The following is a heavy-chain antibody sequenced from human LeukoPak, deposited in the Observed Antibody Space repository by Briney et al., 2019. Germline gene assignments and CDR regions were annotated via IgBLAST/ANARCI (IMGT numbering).Heavy chain of an antibody. CDR1: GGSFSGYY. Sequence: SETLSLTCAVYGGSFSGYYWSWIRQPPGKGLEWIGEINHSGSTNYNPSLKSRVTISVDTSKNQLSLKLSSVTAADTAVYYCARGHSSGWPTRYFDLWGRGTLVTVSS. J-gene: IGHJ2*01. CDR2: INHSGST. V-gene: IGHV4-34*01. CDR3: ARGHSSGWPTRYFDL. D-gene: IGHD6-19*01.